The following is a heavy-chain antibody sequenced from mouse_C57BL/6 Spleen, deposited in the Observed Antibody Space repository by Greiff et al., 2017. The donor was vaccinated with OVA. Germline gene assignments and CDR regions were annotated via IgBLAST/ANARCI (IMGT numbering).Heavy chain of an antibody. D-gene: IGHD1-1*01. V-gene: IGHV5-17*01. Sequence: VQGVESGGGLVKPGGSLKLSCAASGFTFSDYGMHWVRQAPEKGLEWVAYISSGSSTLYYADTVKGRFPISRDNAKNTLFLQMTSLRSEDTAMYYCARPYYYGSRWFAYWGQGTLVTVSA. CDR3: ARPYYYGSRWFAY. CDR1: GFTFSDYG. CDR2: ISSGSSTL. J-gene: IGHJ3*01.